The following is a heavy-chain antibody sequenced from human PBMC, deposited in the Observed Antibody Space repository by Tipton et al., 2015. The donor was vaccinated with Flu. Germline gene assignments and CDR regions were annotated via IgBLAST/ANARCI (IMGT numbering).Heavy chain of an antibody. D-gene: IGHD4-11*01. CDR2: INHSGSP. V-gene: IGHV4-38-2*02. CDR1: GYSIRSAYY. Sequence: TLSLTCTVSGYSIRSAYYWGWVRRPPGKGLEWVGEINHSGSPNYNLSIKSRVTMSVDSSKNQFSLKVFPVTAADTAVYYCARRVYSNYVSDPKSWFDPWGQGILVTVSS. CDR3: ARRVYSNYVSDPKSWFDP. J-gene: IGHJ5*02.